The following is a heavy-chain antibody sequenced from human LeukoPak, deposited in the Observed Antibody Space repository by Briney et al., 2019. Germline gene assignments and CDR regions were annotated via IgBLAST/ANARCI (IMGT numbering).Heavy chain of an antibody. CDR1: GFTFTIYA. V-gene: IGHV3-23*01. J-gene: IGHJ4*02. CDR3: AKPNSGWYNFDY. CDR2: IGAGGGST. D-gene: IGHD6-19*01. Sequence: GGSLRLSCAASGFTFTIYAMSWVRQAPGKGLEWVSGIGAGGGSTNYADSVKGRFTISRDNSKNTLYLQMNSLRAEDTAVYYCAKPNSGWYNFDYWGQGTLVTVSS.